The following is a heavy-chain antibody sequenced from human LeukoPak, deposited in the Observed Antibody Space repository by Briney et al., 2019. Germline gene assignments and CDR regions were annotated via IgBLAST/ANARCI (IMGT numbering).Heavy chain of an antibody. Sequence: GASVKVSCKASGYTFTRYGISWQRQAPGQGVEGMVWISAYNDNTNYAQKLQGRVAMTTDTSTGTAYMELRRLRSDDTAVYYCARVYDFWSGYHDAFDIWGQGTMVTVSS. J-gene: IGHJ3*02. CDR2: ISAYNDNT. CDR1: GYTFTRYG. D-gene: IGHD3-3*01. CDR3: ARVYDFWSGYHDAFDI. V-gene: IGHV1-18*01.